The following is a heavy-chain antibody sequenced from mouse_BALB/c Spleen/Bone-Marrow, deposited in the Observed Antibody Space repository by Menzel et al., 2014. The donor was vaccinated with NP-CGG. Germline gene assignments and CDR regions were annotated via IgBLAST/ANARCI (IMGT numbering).Heavy chain of an antibody. V-gene: IGHV1-80*01. CDR2: IYPGGDDT. D-gene: IGHD2-4*01. CDR3: TRRYYDYDVRYFDY. Sequence: QVQLQQSGAELVRPGSSVKISCKASGYAFSSYWLNWVKQRPGQGLEWIGQIYPGGDDTNYNGKFKGKATLTADKSSSTAYMQLSSLTSEDSAVYFCTRRYYDYDVRYFDYWGQGTTLTVSS. CDR1: GYAFSSYW. J-gene: IGHJ2*01.